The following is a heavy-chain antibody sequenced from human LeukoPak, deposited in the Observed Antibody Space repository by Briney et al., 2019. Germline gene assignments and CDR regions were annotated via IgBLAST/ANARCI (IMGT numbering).Heavy chain of an antibody. CDR2: VYSGNDGT. Sequence: PGGSLRLSCAASGFTVSTDNMSWVRQVPGKGLEWVSVVYSGNDGTNYADSVRGRFTISRDDSKNMVYLQMNNLRLEDAAAYYCTKRSRGYYDYWGQGTLVTVSS. CDR3: TKRSRGYYDY. D-gene: IGHD3-10*01. CDR1: GFTVSTDN. V-gene: IGHV3-66*02. J-gene: IGHJ4*02.